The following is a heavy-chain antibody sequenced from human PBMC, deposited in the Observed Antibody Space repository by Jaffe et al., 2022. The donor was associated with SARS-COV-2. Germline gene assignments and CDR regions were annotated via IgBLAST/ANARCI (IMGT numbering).Heavy chain of an antibody. D-gene: IGHD3-16*01. CDR2: ISGSSSYI. J-gene: IGHJ5*02. Sequence: EVQLVESGGGLVKPGGSLRLSCAASGFTFSSYSMNWVRQTPGEGLEWVSSISGSSSYIYYADSVKGRFTISRDNAKNSLYLQMDSLRAEDTAVYYCARDWVGVGNWFNPWGQGTLVTVSS. V-gene: IGHV3-21*02. CDR1: GFTFSSYS. CDR3: ARDWVGVGNWFNP.